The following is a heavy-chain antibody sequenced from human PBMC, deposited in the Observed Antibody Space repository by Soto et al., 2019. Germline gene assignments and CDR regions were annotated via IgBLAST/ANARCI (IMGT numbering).Heavy chain of an antibody. V-gene: IGHV4-59*08. Sequence: KQSPTLSLTCTVSGGSISNYYWSWIRQPPGKGLEWIGYIYYSGSTNYNPSLKSRVTISVDTSKNQFSLKLSSVTAADTAVYYCARQDCSGGSCYSDTYYYMDVWGKGTTVTVSS. CDR2: IYYSGST. CDR1: GGSISNYY. J-gene: IGHJ6*03. D-gene: IGHD2-15*01. CDR3: ARQDCSGGSCYSDTYYYMDV.